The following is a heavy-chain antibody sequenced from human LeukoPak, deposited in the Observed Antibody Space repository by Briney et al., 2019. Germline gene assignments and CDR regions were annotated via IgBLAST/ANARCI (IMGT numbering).Heavy chain of an antibody. D-gene: IGHD6-13*01. CDR2: IKQDGSEK. CDR3: AKDIAAAGDDAFDI. J-gene: IGHJ3*02. V-gene: IGHV3-7*03. CDR1: GFTFSSYW. Sequence: GGSLRLSCAASGFTFSSYWMNWVRQAPGKGLEWVANIKQDGSEKYYVDSVKGRFTISRDNAKNSLYLQMNSLRAEDTALYYCAKDIAAAGDDAFDIWGQGTMVTVSS.